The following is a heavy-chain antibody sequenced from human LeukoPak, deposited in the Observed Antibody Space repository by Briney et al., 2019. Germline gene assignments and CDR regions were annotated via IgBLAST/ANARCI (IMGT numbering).Heavy chain of an antibody. CDR2: INSDGSST. V-gene: IGHV3-74*01. CDR1: GFTFSSYW. D-gene: IGHD5-18*01. Sequence: GGSLRLSRAASGFTFSSYWMHWVRQAPGKGLVWVSRINSDGSSTSYADSVKGRFTISRDNAKNTLYLQMNSLRAEDTAVYYCARDRYSSYYFDYWGQGTLVTVSS. J-gene: IGHJ4*02. CDR3: ARDRYSSYYFDY.